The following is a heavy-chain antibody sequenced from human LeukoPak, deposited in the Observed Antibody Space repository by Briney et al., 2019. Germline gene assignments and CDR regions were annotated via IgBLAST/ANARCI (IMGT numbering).Heavy chain of an antibody. V-gene: IGHV4-39*02. D-gene: IGHD4-23*01. CDR1: GDSINTNIYY. CDR3: ARREPHGDYGGKIRYYYYMDV. CDR2: VYYSGST. Sequence: PSETLSLTCTVSGDSINTNIYYWGWIRQPPGKGLEWIGHVYYSGSTYSNPSLRGRVTILLDTSNNHFSLRLNSVTASDTAMYYCARREPHGDYGGKIRYYYYMDVWGKGTTITISS. J-gene: IGHJ6*03.